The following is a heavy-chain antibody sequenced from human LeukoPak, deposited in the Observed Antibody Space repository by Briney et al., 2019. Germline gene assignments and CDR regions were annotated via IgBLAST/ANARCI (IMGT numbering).Heavy chain of an antibody. J-gene: IGHJ5*02. CDR3: SRGDCTSTTCHNWFDP. Sequence: GGSLRLSCAASGFTFSRYWMHWVRQAPGTGLVWVSRIDSDGSSTDYADSVKGRFPISRDNAKNTLYLQMNSLRADDTAVYYCSRGDCTSTTCHNWFDPWGQGTLVTVSS. D-gene: IGHD2-2*01. V-gene: IGHV3-74*01. CDR1: GFTFSRYW. CDR2: IDSDGSST.